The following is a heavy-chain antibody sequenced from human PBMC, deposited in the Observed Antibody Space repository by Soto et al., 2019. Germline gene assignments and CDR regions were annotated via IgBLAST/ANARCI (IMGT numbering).Heavy chain of an antibody. CDR2: IYPGDSDT. V-gene: IGHV5-51*01. CDR3: ARRRKEYQLLMDYYGMDV. J-gene: IGHJ6*02. D-gene: IGHD2-2*01. Sequence: PGESLKISCKGSGYSFTSYCIGWVRQMPGKGLEWMGIIYPGDSDTRYSPSFQGQVTISADKSISTAYLQWSSLKASDTAMYYCARRRKEYQLLMDYYGMDVWGQGTTVTVSS. CDR1: GYSFTSYC.